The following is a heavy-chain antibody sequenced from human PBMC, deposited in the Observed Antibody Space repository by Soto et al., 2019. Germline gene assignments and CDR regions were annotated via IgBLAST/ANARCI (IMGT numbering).Heavy chain of an antibody. V-gene: IGHV3-7*04. D-gene: IGHD2-2*01. CDR2: IKQDGGEK. Sequence: EVQLVESGGNLVQPGGSLRFSCVASGFTFSSYWMTWVRQAPGKGLEWVGNIKQDGGEKNYVDSVKGRFTISRDNAKNSVYLQMNSLRAEDTAVYYCAREIVVARGASYFDYWGQGTLVTVSS. CDR1: GFTFSSYW. CDR3: AREIVVARGASYFDY. J-gene: IGHJ4*02.